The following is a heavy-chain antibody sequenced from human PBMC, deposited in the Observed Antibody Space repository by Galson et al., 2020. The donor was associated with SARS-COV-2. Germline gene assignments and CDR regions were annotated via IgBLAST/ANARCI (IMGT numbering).Heavy chain of an antibody. J-gene: IGHJ4*02. CDR1: GYTFSNYY. Sequence: ASVKVSCKASGYTFSNYYIHWVRQAPGQGLEWMGTINPSGGRTTYAQKFQGRVTMTRDTSTSTVYMELSSLRFEDTAVYYCAREGYIKYGAFDYWGQGSLVTVSS. CDR2: INPSGGRT. D-gene: IGHD4-4*01. V-gene: IGHV1-46*01. CDR3: AREGYIKYGAFDY.